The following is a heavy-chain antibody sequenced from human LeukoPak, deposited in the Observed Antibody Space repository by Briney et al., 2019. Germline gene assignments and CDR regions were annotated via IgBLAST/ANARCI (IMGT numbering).Heavy chain of an antibody. Sequence: PGGSLRLSCAASGFTFSSYSMNWVRQAPGKGLEWVSSISSSSSYIYYADSVKGRFTISRDNAKNSPYLQMNSLRAEDTAVYYCARVWRDGYNFGAFDIWGQGTMVTVSS. V-gene: IGHV3-21*01. CDR2: ISSSSSYI. D-gene: IGHD5-24*01. CDR1: GFTFSSYS. CDR3: ARVWRDGYNFGAFDI. J-gene: IGHJ3*02.